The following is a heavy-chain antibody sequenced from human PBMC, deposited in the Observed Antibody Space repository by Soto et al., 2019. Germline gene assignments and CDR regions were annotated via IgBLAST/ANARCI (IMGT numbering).Heavy chain of an antibody. CDR3: AREELGWGAFDI. D-gene: IGHD7-27*01. Sequence: EVQLVESGGGLVQPGGSLRLSCAASGFTFSSYEMNWVRQAPGKGLEWVSYISSSGSTIYYADSVKGRFIISRDNAKNSLYLQMNSLRAEDTAVYYCAREELGWGAFDIWGQGTMVTVSS. CDR1: GFTFSSYE. J-gene: IGHJ3*02. CDR2: ISSSGSTI. V-gene: IGHV3-48*03.